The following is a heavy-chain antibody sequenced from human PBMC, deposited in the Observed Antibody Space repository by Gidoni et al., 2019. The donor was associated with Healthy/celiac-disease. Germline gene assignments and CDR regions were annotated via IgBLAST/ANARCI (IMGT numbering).Heavy chain of an antibody. Sequence: QVQLQESGPGLVKPSETLSLTCTGSGGPISLYYWSWIRQPPGKGLEWIGYIYYSGSTNYNPSRKNRVTISVDTSKNQFSLKLSSVTAADTAVYYCARRRGDYYDSSGYYYDYWGQGTLVTVSS. CDR2: IYYSGST. CDR3: ARRRGDYYDSSGYYYDY. CDR1: GGPISLYY. D-gene: IGHD3-22*01. J-gene: IGHJ4*02. V-gene: IGHV4-59*08.